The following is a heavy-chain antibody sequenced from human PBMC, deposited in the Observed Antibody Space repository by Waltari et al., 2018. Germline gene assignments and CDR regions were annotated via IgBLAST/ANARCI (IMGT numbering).Heavy chain of an antibody. J-gene: IGHJ4*02. Sequence: QLHLDQLGPGLVEPSGTLSLICAVSGDFMSATYWWRWVRQAPGKGLEWLGQGRGSGKTNYNPSFASRGAVSVDTSTAQFSLKVTSATAADTAVYYCARDRGRGLYLDSWGQGILVTVSP. CDR3: ARDRGRGLYLDS. CDR1: GDFMSATYW. V-gene: IGHV4-4*02. CDR2: GRGSGKT. D-gene: IGHD2-15*01.